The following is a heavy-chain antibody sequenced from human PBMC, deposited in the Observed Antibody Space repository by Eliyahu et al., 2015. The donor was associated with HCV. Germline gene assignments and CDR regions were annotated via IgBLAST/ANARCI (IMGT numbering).Heavy chain of an antibody. CDR3: AKDRVGATYYYYGMDV. CDR2: ISGNGGST. V-gene: IGHV3-23*01. CDR1: GXTXSRNT. D-gene: IGHD1-26*01. Sequence: EVQLLESGGGLVQPGGSLRLSCAXXGXTXSRNTMSWVRQAPGKGLEGVXAISGNGGSTYYADSVKGRFTISRDNSKNTLYLQMNSLRAEDTAVYYCAKDRVGATYYYYGMDVWGQGTTVTVSS. J-gene: IGHJ6*02.